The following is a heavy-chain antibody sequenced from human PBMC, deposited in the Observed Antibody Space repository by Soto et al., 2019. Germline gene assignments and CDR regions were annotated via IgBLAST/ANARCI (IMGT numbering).Heavy chain of an antibody. Sequence: ASVKVSCKASGGTFSSYAISWVRQAPGQGLEWMGGIIPIFGTANYAQKFQGRVTITADKSTSTAYTELSSLRSEDTAVYYCAREDPVEMATMAAAFDIWGQGTMVTVSS. CDR1: GGTFSSYA. CDR2: IIPIFGTA. D-gene: IGHD5-12*01. CDR3: AREDPVEMATMAAAFDI. J-gene: IGHJ3*02. V-gene: IGHV1-69*06.